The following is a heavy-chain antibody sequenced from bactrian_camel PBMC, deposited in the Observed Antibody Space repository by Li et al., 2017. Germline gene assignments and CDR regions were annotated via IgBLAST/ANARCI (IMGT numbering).Heavy chain of an antibody. J-gene: IGHJ6*01. Sequence: DVQLVESGGGMAQPGGSLRLSCAASGFTFSSYDMSWVRQDAVKGIEWVSDINSGGGTKYYADSVKGRFTISRNNANCTVYLQMNSLKPEDTAMYVCVADFGRLCRHLRITEFGYRGQGTQVTVS. CDR2: INSGGGTK. CDR1: GFTFSSYD. D-gene: IGHD4*01. CDR3: VADFGRLCRHLRITEFGY. V-gene: IGHV3S40*01.